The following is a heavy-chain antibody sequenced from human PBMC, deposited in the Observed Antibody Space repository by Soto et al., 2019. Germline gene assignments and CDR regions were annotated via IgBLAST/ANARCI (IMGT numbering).Heavy chain of an antibody. V-gene: IGHV1-58*01. CDR2: IVVGSGNT. CDR1: GFTFTSSA. J-gene: IGHJ6*02. D-gene: IGHD2-2*02. CDR3: AADPMAYCSSTSCYNYYYGMDV. Sequence: ASVKVSCKASGFTFTSSAVQWVRQARGQRLEWIGWIVVGSGNTNYAQKFQERVTITRDMSTSTAYMELSSLRSEDTAVYYCAADPMAYCSSTSCYNYYYGMDVWGRGTTVTVSS.